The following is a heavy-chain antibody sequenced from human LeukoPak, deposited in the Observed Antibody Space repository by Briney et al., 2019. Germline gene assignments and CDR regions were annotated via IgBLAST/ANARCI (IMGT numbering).Heavy chain of an antibody. Sequence: ASVKVSCKASGYTFTGYYMHWVRQAPGQGLEWMGWINPNSGGTNYAQKFQGRVTMTTDTSTSTVYMELRSLRSDDTAVYYCARDVSDFWSFSKYYYMDVWGKGTTVTVSS. CDR2: INPNSGGT. D-gene: IGHD3-3*01. J-gene: IGHJ6*03. CDR1: GYTFTGYY. V-gene: IGHV1-2*02. CDR3: ARDVSDFWSFSKYYYMDV.